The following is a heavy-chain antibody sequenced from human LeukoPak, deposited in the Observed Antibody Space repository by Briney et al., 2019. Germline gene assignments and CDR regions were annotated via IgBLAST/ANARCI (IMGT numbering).Heavy chain of an antibody. Sequence: SVKVSCNASGGIFTSYAISWVRQAPGQGLEWMGGIIPIFVTANYAQMLQCSVTITTDESTSTAYVELSSLRSEDTAVYYCARHGGDIVVVPAAIHAHDAFAIWGQGTMVTVSS. V-gene: IGHV1-69*05. D-gene: IGHD2-2*02. CDR2: IIPIFVTA. CDR1: GGIFTSYA. J-gene: IGHJ3*02. CDR3: ARHGGDIVVVPAAIHAHDAFAI.